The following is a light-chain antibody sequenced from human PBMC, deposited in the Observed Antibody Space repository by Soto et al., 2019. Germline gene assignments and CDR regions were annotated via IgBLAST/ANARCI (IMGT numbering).Light chain of an antibody. CDR1: SSDVGGSNY. CDR3: GSYTSRDTLYV. V-gene: IGLV2-14*01. J-gene: IGLJ1*01. CDR2: DVS. Sequence: QSALTQPASVSGSPGQSITISCTGTSSDVGGSNYVSWYQQHPGKAPKLMIYDVSNRPSGVSNRFSGSKSGNTASLTISGLQAEDEADDDCGSYTSRDTLYVFGSGTKVTVL.